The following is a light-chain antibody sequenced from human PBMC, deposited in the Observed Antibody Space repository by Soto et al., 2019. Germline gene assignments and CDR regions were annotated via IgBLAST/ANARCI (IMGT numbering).Light chain of an antibody. CDR2: AAS. Sequence: RSAAMRVSLSSTRRASQDIAIYLAWYQQKPGEAPKLLIYAASTLHGGVPSRFSGSGSGTDFALTISSLQAEAFATYRCQQLRSYSSTFGGGTKVDI. J-gene: IGKJ4*01. CDR3: QQLRSYSST. V-gene: IGKV1-9*01. CDR1: QDIAIY.